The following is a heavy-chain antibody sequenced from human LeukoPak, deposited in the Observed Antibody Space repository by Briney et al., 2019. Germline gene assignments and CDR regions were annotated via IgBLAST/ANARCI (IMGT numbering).Heavy chain of an antibody. CDR2: IIPIFVTA. CDR1: GGTLSSYA. CDR3: ARDRGYYGSGSYYSFDY. Sequence: SEKVSCKASGGTLSSYAISRVRQAPGQGLEWTGGIIPIFVTANYAQKFQGRVTITTDESTSTAYMELSSLRSEDTAVYYCARDRGYYGSGSYYSFDYWGQGTLVTVSS. D-gene: IGHD3-10*01. J-gene: IGHJ4*02. V-gene: IGHV1-69*05.